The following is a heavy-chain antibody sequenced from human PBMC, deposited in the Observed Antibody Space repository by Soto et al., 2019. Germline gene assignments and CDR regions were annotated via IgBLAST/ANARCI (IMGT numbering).Heavy chain of an antibody. CDR1: GYTFTGYY. J-gene: IGHJ3*02. CDR2: INPNSGGT. D-gene: IGHD3-22*01. Sequence: RASVKVSCKASGYTFTGYYMHWVRQAPGQGLEWMGWINPNSGGTNYAQKFQGRVTMTRDTSISTAYMELSRLRSDDTAVYYCASSGSSGYYLTGAFDIWGQGTMVTVSS. V-gene: IGHV1-2*02. CDR3: ASSGSSGYYLTGAFDI.